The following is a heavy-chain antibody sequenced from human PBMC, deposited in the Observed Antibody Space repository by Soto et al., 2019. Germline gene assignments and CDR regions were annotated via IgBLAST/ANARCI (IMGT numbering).Heavy chain of an antibody. CDR3: ARGRYRSGWLSYYYYYGMDV. V-gene: IGHV1-8*01. CDR1: GYTFTSYD. J-gene: IGHJ6*02. Sequence: ASVKVSCKASGYTFTSYDINWVRQATGQGLEWMGWMNPNSGNTGYAQKFQGRVTMTRNTSISTAYMELSSLRSEDTAVYYCARGRYRSGWLSYYYYYGMDVWGHGTTVTVSS. CDR2: MNPNSGNT. D-gene: IGHD6-19*01.